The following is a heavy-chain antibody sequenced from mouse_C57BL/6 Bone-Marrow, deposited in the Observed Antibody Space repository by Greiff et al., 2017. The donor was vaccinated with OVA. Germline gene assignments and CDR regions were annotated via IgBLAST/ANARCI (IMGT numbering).Heavy chain of an antibody. CDR1: GFNIKDDY. V-gene: IGHV14-4*01. J-gene: IGHJ4*01. CDR2: IDPENGDT. Sequence: EVKLVESGAELVRPGASVKLSCTASGFNIKDDYMHWVKQRPEQGLEWIGWIDPENGDTEYASKFQGKATITADTSSNTAYLQLSSLTSEDTAVYYCTTFYYGNYRAMDYWGQGTSVTVSS. CDR3: TTFYYGNYRAMDY. D-gene: IGHD2-1*01.